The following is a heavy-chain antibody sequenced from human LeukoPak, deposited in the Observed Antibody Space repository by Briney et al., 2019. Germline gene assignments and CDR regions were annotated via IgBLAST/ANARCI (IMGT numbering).Heavy chain of an antibody. J-gene: IGHJ4*02. D-gene: IGHD6-19*01. CDR2: ITATGDTA. CDR1: GFTFTKCA. V-gene: IGHV3-23*01. CDR3: AGDRNSDWYSPLDY. Sequence: GGSLRLSCVASGFTFTKCAMSWIRQAPGKGLEWVAIITATGDTAYYADSVKGRFTISRDNSRNAVYMQMDSLRAEDTAIYYCAGDRNSDWYSPLDYWGQGSQVTVSP.